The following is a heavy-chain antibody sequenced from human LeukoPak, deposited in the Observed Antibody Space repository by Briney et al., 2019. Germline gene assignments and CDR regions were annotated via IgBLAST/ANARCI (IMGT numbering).Heavy chain of an antibody. V-gene: IGHV3-7*01. CDR2: IKEDGSEK. CDR1: GFTFSNYW. CDR3: ASGRQLGY. J-gene: IGHJ4*02. Sequence: GGSLSLSCAASGFTFSNYWMSWVHQAPGKGLEWVANIKEDGSEKYYVDSVKGRFTISRDNARNSLYLQMNSLRAEDTAVYYCASGRQLGYWGQGTLVTVSS. D-gene: IGHD6-13*01.